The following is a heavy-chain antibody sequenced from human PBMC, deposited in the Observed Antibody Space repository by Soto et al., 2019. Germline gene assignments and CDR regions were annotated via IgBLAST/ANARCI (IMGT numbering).Heavy chain of an antibody. Sequence: GGSLRLSCAASGFTFSSYAMHWVRQAPGKGLEWVAVISYDGSNKYYAGSVKGRFTISRDNSKNTLYLQMNSLRAEDTAVYYCARDVESGSSQYYYDYYGMDVWGQGTTVTVSS. V-gene: IGHV3-30-3*01. CDR1: GFTFSSYA. J-gene: IGHJ6*02. CDR3: ARDVESGSSQYYYDYYGMDV. D-gene: IGHD1-26*01. CDR2: ISYDGSNK.